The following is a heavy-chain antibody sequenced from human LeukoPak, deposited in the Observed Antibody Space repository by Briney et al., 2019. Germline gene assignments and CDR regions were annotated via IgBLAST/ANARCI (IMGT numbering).Heavy chain of an antibody. V-gene: IGHV4-59*11. CDR1: GGSISSHY. CDR3: ARVGDGYNLPYGMDV. CDR2: IDYSGST. Sequence: KPSETLSLTCTVSGGSISSHYWSWIRQPPGKGLGCIGYIDYSGSTNYNPSLKSRVTISVDTSKNQFSLKLSSVTAADTAVYYCARVGDGYNLPYGMDVWGQGTTVTVSS. D-gene: IGHD5-24*01. J-gene: IGHJ6*02.